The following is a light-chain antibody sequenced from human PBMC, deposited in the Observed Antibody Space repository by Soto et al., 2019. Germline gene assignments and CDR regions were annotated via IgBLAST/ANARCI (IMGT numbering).Light chain of an antibody. CDR1: SSDVGGYNY. Sequence: QSALTQPASVSGSPGQSITIFCTGTSSDVGGYNYVSWYQQHPGKAPKLMISDVSNRPSGVSNRFSASKSGNTASLTISGLQAEDEADYYCSSYTSSTTPLYVFGTGTKVTVL. V-gene: IGLV2-14*01. CDR2: DVS. J-gene: IGLJ1*01. CDR3: SSYTSSTTPLYV.